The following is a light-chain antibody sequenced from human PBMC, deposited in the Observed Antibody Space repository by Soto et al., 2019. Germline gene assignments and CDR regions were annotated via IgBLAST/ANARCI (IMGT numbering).Light chain of an antibody. V-gene: IGKV3D-20*02. J-gene: IGKJ5*01. CDR2: GAS. CDR1: QSVANNY. Sequence: EIVLTHSPGTLSLSPGERATLSCRASQSVANNYLAWYQQKPGQAPRLVIFGASSRATGIPDRFSASGSGTDFTLTINKLEPEDFAVYYCQQRNIWPPVTFGQGTRLEIK. CDR3: QQRNIWPPVT.